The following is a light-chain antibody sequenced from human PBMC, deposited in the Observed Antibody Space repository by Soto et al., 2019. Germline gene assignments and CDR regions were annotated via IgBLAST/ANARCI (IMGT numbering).Light chain of an antibody. CDR2: DVS. CDR3: SSYTGGSTSYV. V-gene: IGLV2-14*03. CDR1: SSDVGAYKY. Sequence: QSVLTQPASVSGSPGQSITISCTGTSSDVGAYKYVSWHQQHPGKAPKLMIYDVSDRPSGVSDRFSGSKSGNTASLTISGLQAEDEADYYCSSYTGGSTSYVFGTGTKVTAL. J-gene: IGLJ1*01.